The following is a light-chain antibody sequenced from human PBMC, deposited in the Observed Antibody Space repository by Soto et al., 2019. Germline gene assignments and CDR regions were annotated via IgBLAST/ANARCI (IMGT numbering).Light chain of an antibody. J-gene: IGKJ4*01. CDR1: QGFNNY. V-gene: IGKV3-11*01. Sequence: ELGLTQSPATLAFCPGERATLSCRASQGFNNYLAWYQQKPGQAPRLLIYDTSKRATGIPTRFSGSRSGTEFTLTISSLEPEDFAVYYCQQRSNWPLTFGGGTKVDIK. CDR2: DTS. CDR3: QQRSNWPLT.